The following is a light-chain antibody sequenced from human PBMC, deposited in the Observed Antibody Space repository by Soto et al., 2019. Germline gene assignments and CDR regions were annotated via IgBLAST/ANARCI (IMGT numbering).Light chain of an antibody. J-gene: IGKJ5*01. Sequence: DIQMTQSPSVVSASVADRVTIICRASQSSGKHLNWYQQKPGQAPKLIIYGASTLQSGVPSRFTGSGSGTDFALTVSSLQAEDFATYYCQQGYRSPATFGQGTRLEIK. CDR1: QSSGKH. V-gene: IGKV1-39*01. CDR2: GAS. CDR3: QQGYRSPAT.